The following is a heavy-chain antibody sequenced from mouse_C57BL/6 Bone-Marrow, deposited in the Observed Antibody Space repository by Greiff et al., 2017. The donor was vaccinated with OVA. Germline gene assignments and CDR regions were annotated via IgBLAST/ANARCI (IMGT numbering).Heavy chain of an antibody. CDR1: GFTFSSYA. Sequence: EVKLMESGGGLVKPGGSLKLSCAASGFTFSSYAMSWVRQTPEKRLEWVATISDGGSYTYYPDNVKGRFTISRDNAKNNLYLQMSHLKSEDTAMYYCAREERVLLRSWYFDVWGTGTTVTVSS. D-gene: IGHD1-1*01. J-gene: IGHJ1*03. CDR3: AREERVLLRSWYFDV. CDR2: ISDGGSYT. V-gene: IGHV5-4*01.